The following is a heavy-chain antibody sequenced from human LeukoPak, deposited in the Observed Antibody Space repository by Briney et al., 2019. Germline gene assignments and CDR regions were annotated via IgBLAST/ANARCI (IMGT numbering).Heavy chain of an antibody. CDR1: GYTFTGYY. D-gene: IGHD3-9*01. V-gene: IGHV1-2*04. CDR2: INPNSGGT. CDR3: ARVLRYFDCPDY. Sequence: GASVNVSFKASGYTFTGYYMHWVRQAPGQGLEWMGWINPNSGGTNYAQKFQGWVTITRETSISTAYMELSRLRSDDTAVYYCARVLRYFDCPDYWGQGTLVTVSS. J-gene: IGHJ4*02.